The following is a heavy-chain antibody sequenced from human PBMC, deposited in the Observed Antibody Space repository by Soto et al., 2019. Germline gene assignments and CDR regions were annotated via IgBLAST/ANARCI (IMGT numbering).Heavy chain of an antibody. D-gene: IGHD6-19*01. V-gene: IGHV1-46*01. CDR2: INPSGGST. CDR1: GYTFTSYY. J-gene: IGHJ4*02. Sequence: ASVKVSCKASGYTFTSYYMHWVRQAPGQGLEWMGIINPSGGSTSYAQKFQGRVTMTRDTSTSTVYMELSSLRSEETAVYYCARAVALAPTDYWGQGTLVTVSS. CDR3: ARAVALAPTDY.